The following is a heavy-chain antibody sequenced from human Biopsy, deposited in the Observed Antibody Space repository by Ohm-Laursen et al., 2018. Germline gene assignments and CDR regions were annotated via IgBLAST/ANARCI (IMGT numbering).Heavy chain of an antibody. Sequence: SLRLSCAASGFTFSTYAMSWVRQAPGKGLEWVSSITSSGASTDFADSVKGRFTISRDNSKNTLYLQMNSLRAEDTVVYYCAKVSPTILSSFDYWGQGTLVTVSS. CDR2: ITSSGAST. J-gene: IGHJ4*02. CDR1: GFTFSTYA. D-gene: IGHD3-9*01. V-gene: IGHV3-23*01. CDR3: AKVSPTILSSFDY.